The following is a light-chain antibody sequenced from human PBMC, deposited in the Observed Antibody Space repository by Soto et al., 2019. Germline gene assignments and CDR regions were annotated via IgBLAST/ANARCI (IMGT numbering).Light chain of an antibody. CDR2: EGT. CDR3: YSYAGSGTYVL. V-gene: IGLV2-23*01. CDR1: SSDVGSFNL. J-gene: IGLJ3*02. Sequence: QSVLTQPASVSGFPGQSITFSCTGTSSDVGSFNLVSWYQHHPGKAPKLMVYEGTKRPSGVSSRFSGSKSGNTASLTISGLPAEDEADYYCYSYAGSGTYVLFGGWTKLTVL.